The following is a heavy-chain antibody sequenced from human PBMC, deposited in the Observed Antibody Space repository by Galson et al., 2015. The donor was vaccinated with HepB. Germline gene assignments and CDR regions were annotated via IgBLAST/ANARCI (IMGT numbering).Heavy chain of an antibody. V-gene: IGHV3-23*01. CDR3: ARWIQLWFGAFDY. CDR1: GFTFSSYA. J-gene: IGHJ4*02. CDR2: ISGSGGST. D-gene: IGHD5-18*01. Sequence: SLRLSCAASGFTFSSYAISWVRQAPGKGLEWVSAISGSGGSTYYADSVKGRFTISRDNSRNTLYLQMNSLRAEDTAVYYCARWIQLWFGAFDYWGQGTLVTVSS.